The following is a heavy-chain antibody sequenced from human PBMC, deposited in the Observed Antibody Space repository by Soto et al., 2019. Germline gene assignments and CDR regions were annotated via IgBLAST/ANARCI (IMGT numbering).Heavy chain of an antibody. CDR2: IFRDGNTK. D-gene: IGHD1-1*01. CDR1: GFSFSNYG. V-gene: IGHV3-33*01. CDR3: TTWRASFKFDH. Sequence: PGGSLRLSCAASGFSFSNYGMHWVRQAPGKGLEWVAAIFRDGNTKQYADSVKGRFSVSRDNSQNTLYLQMNSLRTEDTAVYYCTTWRASFKFDHRGQGALVTVSS. J-gene: IGHJ4*02.